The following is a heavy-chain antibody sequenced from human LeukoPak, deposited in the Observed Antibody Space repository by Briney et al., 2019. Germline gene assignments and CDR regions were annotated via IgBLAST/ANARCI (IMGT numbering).Heavy chain of an antibody. CDR3: AKALARPSYYYGMDV. CDR2: ISYDGSNK. Sequence: GRSLRLSCAASGFTFSSYGMHWVRQAPGKGLERVAVISYDGSNKYYADSVKGRFTISRDNSKNTLYLQMNSLRAEDTAVYYCAKALARPSYYYGMDVWGQGTTVTVSS. CDR1: GFTFSSYG. D-gene: IGHD6-6*01. V-gene: IGHV3-30*18. J-gene: IGHJ6*02.